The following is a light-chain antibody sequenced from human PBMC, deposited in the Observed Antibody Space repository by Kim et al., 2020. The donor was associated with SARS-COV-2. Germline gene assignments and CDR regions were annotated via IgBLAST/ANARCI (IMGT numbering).Light chain of an antibody. Sequence: DIQMTQSPSTLSASVGDRVTITCRASQSISSWLAWYQQKPGKAPKLLSYDASSLESGVPSRFSGSGSGTEFTLTISSLQPDDFATYYCQQYKSYSPYTFGQGTKLEI. J-gene: IGKJ2*01. V-gene: IGKV1-5*01. CDR3: QQYKSYSPYT. CDR2: DAS. CDR1: QSISSW.